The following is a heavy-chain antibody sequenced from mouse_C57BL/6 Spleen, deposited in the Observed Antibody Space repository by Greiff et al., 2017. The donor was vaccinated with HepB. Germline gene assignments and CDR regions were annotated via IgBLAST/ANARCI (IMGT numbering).Heavy chain of an antibody. V-gene: IGHV5-4*01. Sequence: EVQLVESGGGLVKPGGSLKLSCAASGFTFSSYAMSWVRQTPEKRLEWVATISDGGSYTYYPDNVKGRFTISRDNAKNNLYLQMSHLKSEDTAMYYCARDSYGYDGDYAMDYWGQGTSVTVSS. CDR2: ISDGGSYT. CDR1: GFTFSSYA. J-gene: IGHJ4*01. CDR3: ARDSYGYDGDYAMDY. D-gene: IGHD2-2*01.